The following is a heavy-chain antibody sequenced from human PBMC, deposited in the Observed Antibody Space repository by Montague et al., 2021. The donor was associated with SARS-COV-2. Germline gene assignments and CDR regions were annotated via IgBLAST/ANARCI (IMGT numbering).Heavy chain of an antibody. J-gene: IGHJ4*02. Sequence: SLRLSCAASGFTFDDYAMHWVRQAPGKGLEWVSLISGDGGRTYYADSVKGRFTISRDNSKNSLYLQMNSLRTEDTALYYCAKDAPEYDYDCSGSPADYWGQGTLVTVSS. D-gene: IGHD3-22*01. V-gene: IGHV3-43*02. CDR2: ISGDGGRT. CDR1: GFTFDDYA. CDR3: AKDAPEYDYDCSGSPADY.